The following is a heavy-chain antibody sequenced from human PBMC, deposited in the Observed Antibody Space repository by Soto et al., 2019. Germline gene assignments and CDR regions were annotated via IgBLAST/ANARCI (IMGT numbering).Heavy chain of an antibody. D-gene: IGHD6-6*01. Sequence: PXVSLRLSCAASGFIFSNFGMHWVRQAPGKGLEWVAGVWYDGSNGVSADSVKGRFTISRDNSKNTLYLQMTSLRAEDTAVYYCARDPRTARASAMDVWGQGTTVTVSS. CDR1: GFIFSNFG. CDR2: VWYDGSNG. J-gene: IGHJ6*02. CDR3: ARDPRTARASAMDV. V-gene: IGHV3-33*01.